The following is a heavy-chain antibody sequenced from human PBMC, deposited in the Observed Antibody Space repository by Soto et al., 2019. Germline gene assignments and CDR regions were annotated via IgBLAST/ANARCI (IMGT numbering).Heavy chain of an antibody. CDR3: ARGGDTAMVHLSY. D-gene: IGHD5-18*01. CDR1: GXSISSGGYS. CDR2: IYHSGST. J-gene: IGHJ4*02. V-gene: IGHV4-30-2*01. Sequence: LSLTFAVSGXSISSGGYSWSWIRQPPGKGLEWIGYIYHSGSTYYNPSLKSRVTISVDRSKNQFSLKLSSVTAADTAVYYCARGGDTAMVHLSYWGQGTLVTVSS.